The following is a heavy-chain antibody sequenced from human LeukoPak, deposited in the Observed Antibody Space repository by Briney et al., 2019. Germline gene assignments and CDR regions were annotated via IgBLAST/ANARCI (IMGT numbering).Heavy chain of an antibody. J-gene: IGHJ4*02. CDR2: ISSNNNYL. V-gene: IGHV3-21*01. Sequence: GGSLRLSCAASGFTFSSYSMNWVRQAPGKGLEWVSSISSNNNYLHYADSVKGRFTISRDNAKSSLFLQMHSLTAEDTAVYYCARSQTRFGVVIGNWGQGTLVTVSS. D-gene: IGHD3-3*01. CDR3: ARSQTRFGVVIGN. CDR1: GFTFSSYS.